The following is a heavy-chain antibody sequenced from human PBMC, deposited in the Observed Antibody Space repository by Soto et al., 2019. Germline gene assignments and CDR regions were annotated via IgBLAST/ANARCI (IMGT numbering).Heavy chain of an antibody. CDR3: ARDRWGYGIDY. J-gene: IGHJ4*02. Sequence: PSETLSLTCAVHGGSFSGYYWDWIRQPPGKGLEWIGYIHNSGNNYYNPSLKSRVTMSVDTSKNQFSLNLNSVTAADTAVYYCARDRWGYGIDYWGQGTPVTVSS. D-gene: IGHD5-18*01. V-gene: IGHV4-34*09. CDR2: IHNSGNN. CDR1: GGSFSGYY.